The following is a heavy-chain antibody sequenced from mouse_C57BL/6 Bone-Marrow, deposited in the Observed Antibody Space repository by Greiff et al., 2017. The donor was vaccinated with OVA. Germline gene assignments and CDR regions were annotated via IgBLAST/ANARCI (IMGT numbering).Heavy chain of an antibody. V-gene: IGHV5-17*01. CDR2: FSSGSRTL. CDR1: GFTFSDYG. Sequence: EVKLMESGGGLVKPGGSLKLSCAASGFTFSDYGFHWVRQAPEKGLEWVAYFSSGSRTLHYAYPVKGRFTISRDNAKYTLFLQMTSLRSEDTARYYCARINYWYSDVWGTGTTVTGTS. J-gene: IGHJ1*03. CDR3: ARINYWYSDV.